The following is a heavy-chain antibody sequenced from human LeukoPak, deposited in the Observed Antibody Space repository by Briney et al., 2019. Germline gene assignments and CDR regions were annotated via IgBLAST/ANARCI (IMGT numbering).Heavy chain of an antibody. CDR1: GFTVSSNY. CDR3: ASSSSSYYDFWSGYPLDY. D-gene: IGHD3-3*01. Sequence: GGSLRLSCAASGFTVSSNYMSWVRQAPGKGLEWVSVIYSGGSTYYADSVKGRFTISRDNSKNTLYLQMNSLRAEDTAVYYCASSSSSYYDFWSGYPLDYWGQGTLVTVSS. J-gene: IGHJ4*02. V-gene: IGHV3-53*01. CDR2: IYSGGST.